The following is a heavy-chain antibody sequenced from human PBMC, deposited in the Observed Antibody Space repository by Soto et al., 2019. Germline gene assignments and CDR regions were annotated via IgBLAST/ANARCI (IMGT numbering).Heavy chain of an antibody. Sequence: PGGSLRLSCAASGFSFSTYPMVWVRQAPGKRLEAVSSISGSGDKTYYKDSVKGRFTISRDNSKNTVDLQMNSLRPEDTAVYYCAKILSKVTNYYYGMDAWGQGTTVTVSS. CDR2: ISGSGDKT. CDR3: AKILSKVTNYYYGMDA. D-gene: IGHD4-17*01. V-gene: IGHV3-23*01. J-gene: IGHJ6*02. CDR1: GFSFSTYP.